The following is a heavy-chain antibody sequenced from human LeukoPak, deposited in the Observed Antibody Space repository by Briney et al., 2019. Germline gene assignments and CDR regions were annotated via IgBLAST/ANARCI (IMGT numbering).Heavy chain of an antibody. J-gene: IGHJ4*02. CDR1: GFSLNTTGMC. CDR3: ARIENIAATGNFDY. Sequence: SGPALVKPTQTLTLTCTFSGFSLNTTGMCVSWIRQPPGKALEWLARIDWDDDTYYRISLKTRLTISKDTSKNQVVLTMTNMDPVDTATYYCARIENIAATGNFDYWGQGTLVTVSS. CDR2: IDWDDDT. D-gene: IGHD6-13*01. V-gene: IGHV2-70*11.